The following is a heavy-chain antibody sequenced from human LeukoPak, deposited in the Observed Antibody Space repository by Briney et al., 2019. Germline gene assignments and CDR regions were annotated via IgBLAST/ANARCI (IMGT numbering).Heavy chain of an antibody. J-gene: IGHJ5*02. CDR3: ARGVDTAMARPYNWFDP. CDR2: IYTSGST. Sequence: SETLSLTCTVSGGSISSYYWSWIRQPAGKGLEWIARIYTSGSTNYNPSLKSRVTMSVDTSKNQFSLKLSSVTAADTAVYYCARGVDTAMARPYNWFDPWGQGTLVTVSS. CDR1: GGSISSYY. D-gene: IGHD5-18*01. V-gene: IGHV4-4*07.